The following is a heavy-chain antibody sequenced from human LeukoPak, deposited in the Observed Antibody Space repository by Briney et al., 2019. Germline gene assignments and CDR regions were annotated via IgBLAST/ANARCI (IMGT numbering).Heavy chain of an antibody. Sequence: QAGGSLRLSCAASGFTFSSYAMSWVRQAPGKGLEWVSAISGSGGSTYYADSVKGRFTISRDNSKNTLYLQMNSLRAEDTAVYYCAKARELGPSFFDYWGQGTLVTVSS. D-gene: IGHD1-7*01. CDR2: ISGSGGST. CDR3: AKARELGPSFFDY. J-gene: IGHJ4*02. V-gene: IGHV3-23*01. CDR1: GFTFSSYA.